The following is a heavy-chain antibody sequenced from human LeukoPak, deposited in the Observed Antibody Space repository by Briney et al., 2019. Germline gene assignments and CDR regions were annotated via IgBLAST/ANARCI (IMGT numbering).Heavy chain of an antibody. Sequence: ASVKVSCKASGYTFTGYYMHWVRQAPGQGREWMGWINPNSGGTNYAQKFQGRVTMTSDTSISTAYMELSRLSSDDTAVYYCARKGRVADVYYYYYMDVWGKGTTVTVSS. CDR1: GYTFTGYY. J-gene: IGHJ6*03. D-gene: IGHD5-24*01. CDR3: ARKGRVADVYYYYYMDV. CDR2: INPNSGGT. V-gene: IGHV1-2*02.